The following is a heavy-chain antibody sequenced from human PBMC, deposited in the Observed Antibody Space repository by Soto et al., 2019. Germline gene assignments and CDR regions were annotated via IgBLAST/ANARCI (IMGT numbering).Heavy chain of an antibody. CDR3: ARVGAAAGRGGNYGMVV. Sequence: EVQLVESGGGLVQPGGSLRLSCAASGFTFSSYSMKWVRQAPGKGLEWVSYISSSSSTIYYADSVKGRFTISRDNAKNSLYMQQNSRRAEDTAVYYCARVGAAAGRGGNYGMVVGGQWNTVAVSS. D-gene: IGHD6-13*01. CDR2: ISSSSSTI. V-gene: IGHV3-48*01. J-gene: IGHJ6*02. CDR1: GFTFSSYS.